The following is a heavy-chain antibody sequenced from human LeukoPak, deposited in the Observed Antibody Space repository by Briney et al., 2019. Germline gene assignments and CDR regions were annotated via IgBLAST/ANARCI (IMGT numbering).Heavy chain of an antibody. CDR3: ARDNEDYDSSGCYYVAY. J-gene: IGHJ4*02. Sequence: SETLSLTCAVSGGSISSSNWWSWVRQPPGKGLEWIGEIYHSGSTNYNPSLKSRVTISVDKSKNQLSLKLSSVTAADTAVYYCARDNEDYDSSGCYYVAYWGQGTLVTVSS. CDR1: GGSISSSNW. CDR2: IYHSGST. V-gene: IGHV4-4*02. D-gene: IGHD3-22*01.